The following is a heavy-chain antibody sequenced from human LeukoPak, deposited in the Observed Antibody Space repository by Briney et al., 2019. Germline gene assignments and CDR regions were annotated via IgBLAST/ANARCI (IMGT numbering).Heavy chain of an antibody. CDR1: DYTFTSYG. V-gene: IGHV1-18*01. CDR3: AREGRGYSYGYVDY. D-gene: IGHD5-18*01. Sequence: ASVKVACKAYDYTFTSYGISWVRQDHGQGLEWMGWISAYNGNTNYAQKLQGRVTMTTDTSTSTAYMELRSLRSDDTAVYYCAREGRGYSYGYVDYWGQGTLVTVSS. J-gene: IGHJ4*02. CDR2: ISAYNGNT.